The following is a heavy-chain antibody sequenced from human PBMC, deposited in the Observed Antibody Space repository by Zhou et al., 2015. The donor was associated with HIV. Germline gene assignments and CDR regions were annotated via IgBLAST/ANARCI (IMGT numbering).Heavy chain of an antibody. V-gene: IGHV1-69*04. CDR2: IIPMLGRT. Sequence: QVQLVQSGAEVKKPGSSVKVSCTASGGTVSSYGISWVRQAPRQGLEWMGGIIPMLGRTKYAQKFQGRVTVTADKSANTVYMDLTSLRSEDTAMYYCARSLGGYDDYWYFDFLGPWHPGHCL. J-gene: IGHJ2*01. CDR1: GGTVSSYG. D-gene: IGHD5-12*01. CDR3: ARSLGGYDDYWYFDF.